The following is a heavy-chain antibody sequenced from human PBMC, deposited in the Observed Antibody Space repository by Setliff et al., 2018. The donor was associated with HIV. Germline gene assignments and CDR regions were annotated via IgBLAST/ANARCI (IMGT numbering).Heavy chain of an antibody. CDR1: GYNFLSYG. J-gene: IGHJ3*02. CDR2: ISAYKGNT. CDR3: ARSVVVYGGDSVPFDI. Sequence: ASVKVSCKAAGYNFLSYGFSWVRQAPGQGFQWMGWISAYKGNTIYAQNLQGRVTMTTDTSTSTVFMELSNLKSEDTAMYYCARSVVVYGGDSVPFDIWGPGTLVTVSS. D-gene: IGHD2-21*02. V-gene: IGHV1-18*04.